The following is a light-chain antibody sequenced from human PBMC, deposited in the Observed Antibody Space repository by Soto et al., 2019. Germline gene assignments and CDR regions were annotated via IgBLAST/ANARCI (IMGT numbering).Light chain of an antibody. V-gene: IGLV7-43*01. Sequence: QAVVTQEPSLTVSPGGTVTLTCASSTGAVTSGNYASWIQQKPGQAPRTLIYTTNQKHSWTPARFSGSLLGGKAALTLSGVQPEDEADYYCLLYYGIPQLEFGGGTKLTVL. CDR3: LLYYGIPQLE. J-gene: IGLJ3*02. CDR2: TTN. CDR1: TGAVTSGNY.